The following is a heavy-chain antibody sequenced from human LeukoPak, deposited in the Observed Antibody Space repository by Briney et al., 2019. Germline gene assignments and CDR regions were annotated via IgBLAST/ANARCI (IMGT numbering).Heavy chain of an antibody. V-gene: IGHV1-46*01. CDR2: INPSGGST. D-gene: IGHD5-12*01. CDR1: GYTFTSYY. J-gene: IGHJ4*02. CDR3: ARDHRYKFARIVATIIFDY. Sequence: GASVKVSCKASGYTFTSYYMHWVRQAPGQGLEWMGIINPSGGSTSYAQKFQGRVTMTRDTSTSTVYMELSSLRSEDTAVYYCARDHRYKFARIVATIIFDYWGQGTLVTVSS.